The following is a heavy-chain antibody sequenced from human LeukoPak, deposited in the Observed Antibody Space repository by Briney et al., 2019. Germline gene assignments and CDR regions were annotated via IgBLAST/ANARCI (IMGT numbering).Heavy chain of an antibody. D-gene: IGHD6-19*01. V-gene: IGHV4-38-2*01. CDR1: GDSISSDNC. CDR2: VCRNGDT. CDR3: ARHPYGLVREAFFDP. Sequence: SETLSLTCAVSGDSISSDNCRGWIRQPPGKGLEWIGSVCRNGDTNYNPPLKSRVTISIDTSKNQFSLKLTSVTAADTAVYYCARHPYGLVREAFFDPWGQGTLVTVSS. J-gene: IGHJ5*02.